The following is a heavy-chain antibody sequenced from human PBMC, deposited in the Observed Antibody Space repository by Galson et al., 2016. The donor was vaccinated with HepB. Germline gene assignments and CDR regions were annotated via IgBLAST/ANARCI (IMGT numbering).Heavy chain of an antibody. CDR3: GRDYPTMTDRYPDHVDV. D-gene: IGHD4-17*01. J-gene: IGHJ6*04. V-gene: IGHV3-23*01. CDR1: GFTLSSSA. CDR2: ITETGSFA. Sequence: SLRLSCAASGFTLSSSAMTWVRQAPGRGLEWVSAITETGSFAYYADSVRGRFTLSRDTSKNTVYLQMNYLRADDTALYYCGRDYPTMTDRYPDHVDVWGKGTAVTVSS.